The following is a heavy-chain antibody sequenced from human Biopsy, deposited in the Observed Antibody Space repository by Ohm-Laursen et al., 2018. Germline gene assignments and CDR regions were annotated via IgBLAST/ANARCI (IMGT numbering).Heavy chain of an antibody. V-gene: IGHV4-59*01. J-gene: IGHJ6*02. D-gene: IGHD2/OR15-2a*01. CDR1: GGSISSDY. CDR2: IYYSGST. CDR3: ARATNSTGWPYYYFYGMDD. Sequence: GTLSLTCTVSGGSISSDYWSWIRQTPGKGLEWIGYIYYSGSTNYNPSLKSRVTISVDTSKNQFSLRLNSVIAADTAVYYCARATNSTGWPYYYFYGMDDWGQGTTVTVSS.